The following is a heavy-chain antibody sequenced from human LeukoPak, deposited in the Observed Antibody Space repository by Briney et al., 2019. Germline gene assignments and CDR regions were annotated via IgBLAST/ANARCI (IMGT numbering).Heavy chain of an antibody. J-gene: IGHJ4*02. CDR2: INPNSGGT. Sequence: ASVKVSCKASGYIFTGYYMHWVRQAPGQGLEWMGWINPNSGGTNYAQKFQGRVTMTRDTSISTAYMKLSRLRSDDTAVYYCATQNNIAAAGTGAFDYWGQGTLVTVSS. V-gene: IGHV1-2*02. CDR3: ATQNNIAAAGTGAFDY. D-gene: IGHD6-13*01. CDR1: GYIFTGYY.